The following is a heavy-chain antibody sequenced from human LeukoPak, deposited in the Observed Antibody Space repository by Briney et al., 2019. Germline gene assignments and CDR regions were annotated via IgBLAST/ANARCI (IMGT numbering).Heavy chain of an antibody. Sequence: ASETLSLTCAVYGGSFSGYYWSWIRQPPGKGLEWIGEINHSGSTNYNPSLKSRVTISVDTSKNQFSLKLSSVTAADTAVYYCARDRRTTVTTITSDYYYYYMDVWGKGTTVTVSS. CDR2: INHSGST. J-gene: IGHJ6*03. D-gene: IGHD4-17*01. CDR3: ARDRRTTVTTITSDYYYYYMDV. CDR1: GGSFSGYY. V-gene: IGHV4-34*01.